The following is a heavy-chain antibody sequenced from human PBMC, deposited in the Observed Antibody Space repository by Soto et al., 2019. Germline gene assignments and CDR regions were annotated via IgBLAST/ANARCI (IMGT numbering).Heavy chain of an antibody. CDR2: IKSKTDGGTT. V-gene: IGHV3-15*01. Sequence: VQLVESGGGLVKPGGSLRLSCAASGFTFSNAWMSWVRQAPGKGLEWVGRIKSKTDGGTTDYAAPVKGRFTISRDDSKNTLYLQMNSLKTEDTAVYYCTTPGNYDFWSGYPYYFDYWGQGTLVTVSS. CDR1: GFTFSNAW. J-gene: IGHJ4*02. D-gene: IGHD3-3*01. CDR3: TTPGNYDFWSGYPYYFDY.